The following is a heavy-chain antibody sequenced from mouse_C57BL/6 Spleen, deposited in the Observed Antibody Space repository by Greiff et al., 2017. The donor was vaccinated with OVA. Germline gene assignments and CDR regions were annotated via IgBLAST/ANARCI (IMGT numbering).Heavy chain of an antibody. D-gene: IGHD2-5*01. CDR1: GYAFSSSW. CDR3: ERLGSNYDYAMDY. CDR2: IYPGDGDT. Sequence: QVQLQQSGPELVKPGASVKISCKASGYAFSSSWMNWVKQRPGKGLEWIGRIYPGDGDTNYNGKFKGKATLTADKSSSTACMQLSSLTSEDSAVYFCERLGSNYDYAMDYWGQGTSVTVSS. V-gene: IGHV1-82*01. J-gene: IGHJ4*01.